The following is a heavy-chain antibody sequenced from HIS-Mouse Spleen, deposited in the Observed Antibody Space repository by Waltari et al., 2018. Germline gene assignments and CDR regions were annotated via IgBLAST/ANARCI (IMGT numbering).Heavy chain of an antibody. CDR1: CGSISSSSYY. Sequence: QLPLQESGPGLVKPSETLCLTCPVSCGSISSSSYYWGWLRQSPGKGREWIGSIYYSGSTYYNPSLKSRVTISVDTSKNQLSLKLSSVTAADTAVYYCAREIPYSSSWYDWYFDLWGRGTLVTVSS. J-gene: IGHJ2*01. CDR3: AREIPYSSSWYDWYFDL. D-gene: IGHD6-13*01. CDR2: IYYSGST. V-gene: IGHV4-39*07.